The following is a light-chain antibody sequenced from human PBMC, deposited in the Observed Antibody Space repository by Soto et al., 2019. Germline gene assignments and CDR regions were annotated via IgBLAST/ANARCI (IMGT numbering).Light chain of an antibody. J-gene: IGLJ3*02. Sequence: NFMLTQPHSVSESPGKTVTISCTGSSGSIASNYVQWYQQRPSSAPTTVIYEDNQRPSGVPDRFSGSIDSSSNSASLTISGLKTEDEADYYCQSYDSSNWVFGGGTKVTVL. V-gene: IGLV6-57*02. CDR3: QSYDSSNWV. CDR2: EDN. CDR1: SGSIASNY.